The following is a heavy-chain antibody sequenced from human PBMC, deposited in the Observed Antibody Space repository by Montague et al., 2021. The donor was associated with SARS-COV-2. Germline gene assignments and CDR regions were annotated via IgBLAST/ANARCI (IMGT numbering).Heavy chain of an antibody. CDR1: GGSISSYY. D-gene: IGHD2-2*01. J-gene: IGHJ3*02. Sequence: SETLSLTCTVSGGSISSYYWSWIRQPPGKGLEWIGYMYYSGSTNYNPSLKSRVTISVDTSKNQFSLELSSMTAADTAVYYCAREGRGYCSSTSCQSAFDIWGQGTIVTVSS. V-gene: IGHV4-59*01. CDR2: MYYSGST. CDR3: AREGRGYCSSTSCQSAFDI.